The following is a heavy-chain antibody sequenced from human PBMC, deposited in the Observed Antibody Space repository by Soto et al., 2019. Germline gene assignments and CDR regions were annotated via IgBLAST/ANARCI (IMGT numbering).Heavy chain of an antibody. Sequence: GGSLRLSCAASGFTFRSYAMHWVRQAPGKGLEWVAVISNDGSKKYYADSVKGRFTISRDNSKNTLYLRMNNLGAGDSAVYYCARAHKDYDILTGYSTHFDYWGQGTLVTVSS. CDR1: GFTFRSYA. V-gene: IGHV3-30-3*01. CDR2: ISNDGSKK. J-gene: IGHJ4*02. CDR3: ARAHKDYDILTGYSTHFDY. D-gene: IGHD3-9*01.